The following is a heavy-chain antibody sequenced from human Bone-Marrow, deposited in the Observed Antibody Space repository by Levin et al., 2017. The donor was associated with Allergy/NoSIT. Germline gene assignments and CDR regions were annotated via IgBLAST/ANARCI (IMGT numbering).Heavy chain of an antibody. CDR3: ARGAFYDSSGYYYVIFDY. CDR2: MNPNSGNT. CDR1: GYTFTSYD. J-gene: IGHJ4*02. V-gene: IGHV1-8*01. Sequence: ASVKVSCKASGYTFTSYDINWVRQATGQGLEWMGWMNPNSGNTGYAQKFQGRVTMTRNTSISTAYMELSSLRSEDTAVYYCARGAFYDSSGYYYVIFDYWGQGTLVTVSS. D-gene: IGHD3-22*01.